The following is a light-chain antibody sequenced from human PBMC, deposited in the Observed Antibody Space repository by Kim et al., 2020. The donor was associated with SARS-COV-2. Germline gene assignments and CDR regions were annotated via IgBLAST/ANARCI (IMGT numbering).Light chain of an antibody. CDR2: EIS. J-gene: IGLJ3*02. CDR3: SSYTSSITWV. Sequence: QSALTQPASVSGSPGQSIAISCTGTSSDVGGYNYVSWYQQYPGKAPKLILYEISNRPSGVSNRFSGSKSDNTASLTISGLQPEDEADYYCSSYTSSITWVFGGGTQLTVL. CDR1: SSDVGGYNY. V-gene: IGLV2-14*01.